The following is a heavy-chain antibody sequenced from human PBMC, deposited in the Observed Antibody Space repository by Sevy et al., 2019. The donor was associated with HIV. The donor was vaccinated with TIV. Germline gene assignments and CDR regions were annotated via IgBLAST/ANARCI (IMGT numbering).Heavy chain of an antibody. J-gene: IGHJ3*02. V-gene: IGHV3-53*01. CDR1: GFTVSSVX. CDR2: IYDAGST. Sequence: GGSLRLSCAASGFTVSSVXXXXXXXXPGKGXXWXSLIYDAGSTYFADSVEGRFTISRDDSKNTLYLQMNSLRAEDTAVYFCARESGYSSSPGAFDIWGQGTMVTVSS. CDR3: ARESGYSSSPGAFDI. D-gene: IGHD6-19*01.